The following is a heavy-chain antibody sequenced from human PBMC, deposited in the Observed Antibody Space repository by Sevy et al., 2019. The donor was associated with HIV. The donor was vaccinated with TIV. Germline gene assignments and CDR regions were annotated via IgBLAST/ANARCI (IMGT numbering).Heavy chain of an antibody. V-gene: IGHV3-7*01. CDR3: ARRYFDL. Sequence: GGSLRLSCAASGFTFDDYWMQWVRQAPGQGLEWAANIRQDGNELYYADSVKGRFTISRDNARESLFLQMTNLRVEGTAIYYCARRYFDLWGQGTLVTVSS. J-gene: IGHJ4*02. CDR1: GFTFDDYW. CDR2: IRQDGNEL.